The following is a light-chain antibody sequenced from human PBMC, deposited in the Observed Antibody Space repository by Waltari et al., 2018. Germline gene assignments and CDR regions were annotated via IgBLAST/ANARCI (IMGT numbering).Light chain of an antibody. CDR3: SSYSDSSTLEL. CDR1: DSDIGSYNL. CDR2: GVR. V-gene: IGLV2-23*02. J-gene: IGLJ1*01. Sequence: QSALTQPASVSGSPGQTITISCTGTDSDIGSYNLVSWYQQHPGKVPKILISGVRNRPAGVSTVFSGSKSGNTASLTISGLQAEDEADYYCSSYSDSSTLELFGAGTKVTVL.